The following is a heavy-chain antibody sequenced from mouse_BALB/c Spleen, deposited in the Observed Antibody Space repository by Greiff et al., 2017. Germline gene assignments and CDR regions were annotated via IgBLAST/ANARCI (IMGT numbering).Heavy chain of an antibody. J-gene: IGHJ3*01. CDR2: ISSGGSYT. Sequence: DVKLVESGGGLVKPGGSLKLSCAASGFTFSSYTMSWVRQTPEKRLEWVATISSGGSYTYYPDSVKGRFTISRDNAKNNLYLQMSSLKSEDTAMYYCARDRFLAYWGQGTLVTVSA. CDR1: GFTFSSYT. CDR3: ARDRFLAY. V-gene: IGHV5-6-4*01. D-gene: IGHD2-14*01.